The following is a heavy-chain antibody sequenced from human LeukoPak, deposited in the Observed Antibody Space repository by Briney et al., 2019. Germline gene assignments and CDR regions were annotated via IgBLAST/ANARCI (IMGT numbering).Heavy chain of an antibody. CDR2: ISAYNGNT. Sequence: ASVKVPCKASGYTFTSYGISWVRQAPGQGLEWMGWISAYNGNTNYAQKLQGRVTMTTDTSTSTAYMELRSLRSDDTAVYYCAVGGPYYYDSSGYYFWGQGTLVTVSS. J-gene: IGHJ4*02. CDR3: AVGGPYYYDSSGYYF. CDR1: GYTFTSYG. V-gene: IGHV1-18*01. D-gene: IGHD3-22*01.